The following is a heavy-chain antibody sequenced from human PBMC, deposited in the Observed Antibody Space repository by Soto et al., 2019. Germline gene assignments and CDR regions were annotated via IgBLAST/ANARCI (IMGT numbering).Heavy chain of an antibody. D-gene: IGHD2-15*01. J-gene: IGHJ2*01. CDR3: ARCYCSVGSCFTCWHFDL. V-gene: IGHV1-18*01. CDR1: GSTFSTFG. Sequence: QVQVVQSGAEVKKPGASVKVACKASGSTFSTFGMSWVRQAPGQGLEWMGWISVEKGDTNSAQKFQDRVTMTTDTSTGTAYMELRSLTSYDTAVYYCARCYCSVGSCFTCWHFDLWGRGTLVTVSS. CDR2: ISVEKGDT.